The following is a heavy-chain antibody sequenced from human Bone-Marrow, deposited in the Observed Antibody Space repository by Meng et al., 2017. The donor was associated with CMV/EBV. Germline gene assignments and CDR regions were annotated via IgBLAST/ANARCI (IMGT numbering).Heavy chain of an antibody. V-gene: IGHV5-51*01. D-gene: IGHD2-2*01. CDR1: GYSFTSYW. Sequence: GESLKISCKGSGYSFTSYWIGWVRQMPGKGLEWMGIIYPGDSDTRYSPSFQGQVTISADKSISTAYLQWSSLKASDTAMYYCARGRVVPAAIGVDNFAYWGQGTLVTCYS. J-gene: IGHJ4*02. CDR2: IYPGDSDT. CDR3: ARGRVVPAAIGVDNFAY.